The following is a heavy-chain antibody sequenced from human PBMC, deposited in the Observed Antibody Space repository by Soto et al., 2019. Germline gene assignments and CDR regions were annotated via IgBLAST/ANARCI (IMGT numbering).Heavy chain of an antibody. CDR1: GFTFSGSA. CDR2: IRSKANSYAT. D-gene: IGHD3-10*01. CDR3: TSSYGSGGTYYYYGMDV. J-gene: IGHJ6*02. Sequence: GGSLRLSCAASGFTFSGSAMHWVRQASGKGLEWVGRIRSKANSYATAYAASVKGRFTISRDDSKNTAYLQMNSLKTEDTAVYYCTSSYGSGGTYYYYGMDVWGQGTTVTVSS. V-gene: IGHV3-73*01.